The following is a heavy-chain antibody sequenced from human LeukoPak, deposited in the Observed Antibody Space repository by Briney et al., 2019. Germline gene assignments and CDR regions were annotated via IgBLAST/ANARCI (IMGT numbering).Heavy chain of an antibody. CDR3: ASSNVGSLGQFDS. CDR1: GVSISTYY. D-gene: IGHD1-26*01. J-gene: IGHJ5*01. Sequence: SETLSLTCSVSGVSISTYYWIWIRQPPAKGLEWMGFFSYSGSTKYNPSLKSRVTMSVDTSKNQFSLKLSSVTAADTAVYYCASSNVGSLGQFDSWGQGTLVTVPS. CDR2: FSYSGST. V-gene: IGHV4-59*01.